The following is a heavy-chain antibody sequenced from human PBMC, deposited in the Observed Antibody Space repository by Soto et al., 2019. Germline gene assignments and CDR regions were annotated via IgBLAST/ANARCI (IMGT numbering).Heavy chain of an antibody. CDR1: GGNSRGYY. CDR3: ARNNLVATRRFAFDI. D-gene: IGHD5-12*01. J-gene: IGHJ3*02. V-gene: IGHV4-59*01. Sequence: SETLSHSNSVAGGNSRGYYGSWIMKQTGKGLEWIGYIYYSGSTNYNPSLKSRVTISVDTSKNQFSLKLSSVTAADTAVYYCARNNLVATRRFAFDIWGQGTMVTVSS. CDR2: IYYSGST.